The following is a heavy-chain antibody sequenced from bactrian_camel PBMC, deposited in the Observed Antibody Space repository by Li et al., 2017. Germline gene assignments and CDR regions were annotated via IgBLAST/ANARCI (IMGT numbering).Heavy chain of an antibody. CDR1: GWTYKHYC. Sequence: HVQLVESGGGSVQPGGSLRLSCSVSGWTYKHYCMAWFRQAPGKEREEVAHKGGYGKTIYAESVKGRFTISKDNAENTLYLQMNSLKPEDTAMYYCAARYGGMCSSRRYDYWGQGTQVTVS. CDR2: HKGGYGKT. D-gene: IGHD6*01. J-gene: IGHJ4*01. V-gene: IGHV3S26*01. CDR3: AARYGGMCSSRRYDY.